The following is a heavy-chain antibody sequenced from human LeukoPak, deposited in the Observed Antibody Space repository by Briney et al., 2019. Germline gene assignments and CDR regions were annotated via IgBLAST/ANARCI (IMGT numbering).Heavy chain of an antibody. CDR1: GFTVSSNY. CDR3: ARDSPRGAFDI. V-gene: IGHV3-53*01. CDR2: IYSGGST. Sequence: GGSLRLSCAASGFTVSSNYMSWVRQAPGKGLEWVSVIYSGGSTYYADSVKGRFTISRDNSKNTLYLQMNSLRDEDTAVYYCARDSPRGAFDIWGQGTMVTVSS. J-gene: IGHJ3*02.